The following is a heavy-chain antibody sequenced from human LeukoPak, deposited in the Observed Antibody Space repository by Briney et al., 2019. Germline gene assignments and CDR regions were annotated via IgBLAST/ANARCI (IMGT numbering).Heavy chain of an antibody. CDR1: GYIFTTYW. CDR3: AKWGAGGDFDV. CDR2: IDPSDSYT. Sequence: PGASLLISCEGSGYIFTTYWISWVRQLPGKGLEWMGRIDPSDSYTNYSPSFQGHVTISADTSISTAYLKWSSLKASDTAMYYCAKWGAGGDFDVWGQGTMVTVSS. J-gene: IGHJ3*01. V-gene: IGHV5-10-1*01. D-gene: IGHD3-16*01.